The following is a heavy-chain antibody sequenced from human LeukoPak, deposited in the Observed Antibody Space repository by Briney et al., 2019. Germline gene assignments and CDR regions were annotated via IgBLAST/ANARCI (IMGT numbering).Heavy chain of an antibody. CDR2: INSDGRST. CDR1: GFTFSSYG. CDR3: TRISYDSSAYYGY. D-gene: IGHD3-22*01. J-gene: IGHJ4*02. V-gene: IGHV3-74*01. Sequence: GGSLRLSCAASGFTFSSYGMHWVRQAPGKGLVWVSRINSDGRSTIYADSVKGRFTISRDNARNTLYLQMNSLRAEDTAVYYCTRISYDSSAYYGYWGQGTPVTVSS.